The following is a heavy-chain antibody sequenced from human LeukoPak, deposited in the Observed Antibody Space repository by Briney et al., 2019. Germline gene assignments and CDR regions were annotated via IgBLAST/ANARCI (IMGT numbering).Heavy chain of an antibody. J-gene: IGHJ4*02. CDR1: GFTFSSYG. Sequence: GGSLRLSCAASGFTFSSYGMHWVRQAPGKGLEWVAVIWYDGSNKYYADSAKGRFTISRDNSKNTLYLQMNSLRAEDTAVYYCARDLISSSWYFDYWGQGTLVTVSS. D-gene: IGHD6-13*01. CDR3: ARDLISSSWYFDY. V-gene: IGHV3-33*01. CDR2: IWYDGSNK.